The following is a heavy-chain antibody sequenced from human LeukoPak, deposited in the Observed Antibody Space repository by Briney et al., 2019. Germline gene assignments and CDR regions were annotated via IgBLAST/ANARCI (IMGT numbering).Heavy chain of an antibody. CDR1: GYTFTSYG. Sequence: GASVKVSCKASGYTFTSYGISWVRQAPGQGLEWMGWISAYNGNTNYAQKLQGRVTMTTDTSTSTAYMELRSLRSDDTAVYYCARDGNMIVVDDDAFDIWGQGTMVTVSS. CDR3: ARDGNMIVVDDDAFDI. V-gene: IGHV1-18*01. D-gene: IGHD3-22*01. CDR2: ISAYNGNT. J-gene: IGHJ3*02.